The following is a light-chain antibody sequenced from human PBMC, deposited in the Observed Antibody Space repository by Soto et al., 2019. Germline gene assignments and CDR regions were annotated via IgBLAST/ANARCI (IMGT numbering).Light chain of an antibody. V-gene: IGKV3-11*01. CDR3: QQRINWPLT. CDR1: LSVSSY. J-gene: IGKJ4*01. CDR2: DAS. Sequence: EIVLSQSPATLSLSPGERATLSCRASLSVSSYLAWYQHIPGQAPRLLIYDASKRATGIPARFSGSGSGTDFTLTISSLEPEDFAVYYCQQRINWPLTFGGGTKVEIK.